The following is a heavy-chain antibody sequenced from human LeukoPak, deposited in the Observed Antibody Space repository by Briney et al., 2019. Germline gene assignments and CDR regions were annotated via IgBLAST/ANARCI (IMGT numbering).Heavy chain of an antibody. Sequence: GGSLRLSCAASGFTFSDFWMNWVRQTPGKELEWVASIKQDGSEKYYVDSVKGRFSISRDNAKNSLHLQMNSLRAEDTAVYYCARDHIVDGLVFDYWGQGILVTVSS. V-gene: IGHV3-7*01. CDR1: GFTFSDFW. J-gene: IGHJ4*02. CDR3: ARDHIVDGLVFDY. CDR2: IKQDGSEK. D-gene: IGHD5-12*01.